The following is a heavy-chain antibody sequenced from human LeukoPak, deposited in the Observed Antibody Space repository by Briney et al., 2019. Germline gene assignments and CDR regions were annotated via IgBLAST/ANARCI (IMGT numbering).Heavy chain of an antibody. D-gene: IGHD4-23*01. Sequence: QSGGSLRLSCAASGFMFSSYWMSWVRQTPGKGLEWVANIKEDGSQQYYIDSVTGRFTISRDNAKNSLYLQMNSLRAEDTAVYYCLRDYGGTWGQGSLVSVSS. CDR2: IKEDGSQQ. J-gene: IGHJ5*02. CDR3: LRDYGGT. V-gene: IGHV3-7*04. CDR1: GFMFSSYW.